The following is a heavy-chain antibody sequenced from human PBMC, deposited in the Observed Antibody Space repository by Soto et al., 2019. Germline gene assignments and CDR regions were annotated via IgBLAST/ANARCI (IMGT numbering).Heavy chain of an antibody. CDR3: PRDLAYCNSSGCFRNWFDP. CDR2: ISTYDDKT. J-gene: IGHJ5*02. Sequence: QVQLVQCGAEVKTPGASVKVSCRASGYSLRTHGISWVRQAPGQGLEWMGWISTYDDKTNFPQKFQGRITMTTDTSTSTAYMELRSLRSDDTAVYFCPRDLAYCNSSGCFRNWFDPWGQGTLVTVSS. CDR1: GYSLRTHG. V-gene: IGHV1-18*01. D-gene: IGHD2-15*01.